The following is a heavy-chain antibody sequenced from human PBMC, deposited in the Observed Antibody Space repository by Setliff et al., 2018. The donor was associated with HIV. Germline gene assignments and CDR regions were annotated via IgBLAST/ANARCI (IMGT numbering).Heavy chain of an antibody. CDR3: AKGTPSCSFCFDN. J-gene: IGHJ4*02. D-gene: IGHD2-15*01. Sequence: PSETLSLTCAVYGGSFSGYYWSWIRQPPGKGLEWIGEIDHRGSTNYNPSLKSRVTMSVDKPKNHLSLKLSSVTAADTALYYCAKGTPSCSFCFDNWGLGTLGTVSS. CDR1: GGSFSGYY. V-gene: IGHV4-34*01. CDR2: IDHRGST.